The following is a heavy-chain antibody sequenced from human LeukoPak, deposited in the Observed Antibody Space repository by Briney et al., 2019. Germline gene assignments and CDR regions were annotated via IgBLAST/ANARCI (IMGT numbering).Heavy chain of an antibody. Sequence: GASVKVSCKASGGTFSSYAISWVRQAPGQGLEWMGWINTNTGNPTYAQGFTGRFVFSLDTSVSTAYLQISSLKAEDTAVYYCARDEPGSGSYYSTTNWFDPWGQGTLVTVSS. V-gene: IGHV7-4-1*02. CDR3: ARDEPGSGSYYSTTNWFDP. CDR1: GGTFSSYA. J-gene: IGHJ5*02. CDR2: INTNTGNP. D-gene: IGHD3-10*01.